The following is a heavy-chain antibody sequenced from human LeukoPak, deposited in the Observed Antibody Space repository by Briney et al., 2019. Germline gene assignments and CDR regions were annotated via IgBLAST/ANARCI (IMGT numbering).Heavy chain of an antibody. CDR3: ARVGAMYYYGSEPHWFDP. CDR2: IYYSGRT. V-gene: IGHV4-59*01. D-gene: IGHD3-10*01. CDR1: GGSISSYY. J-gene: IGHJ5*02. Sequence: SETLSLTCTVSGGSISSYYWSWIRQPPGKGLEWIGDIYYSGRTNYNPSLKSRVTISVDTSKNQFSLKLSSVTAADTAVYYCARVGAMYYYGSEPHWFDPWGQGTLVTVSS.